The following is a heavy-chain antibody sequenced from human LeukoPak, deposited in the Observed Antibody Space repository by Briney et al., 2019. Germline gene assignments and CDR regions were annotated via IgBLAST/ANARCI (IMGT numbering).Heavy chain of an antibody. Sequence: GGSLRLSCAASGFTFDDYAMHWARQAPGKGLEWVAGISWNSGSIGYADSVKGRFTISRDNAKNSLYLQMNSLRAEDTALYYCAKDIRTVNSYYYGMDVWGQGTTVTVSS. CDR1: GFTFDDYA. D-gene: IGHD4-17*01. V-gene: IGHV3-9*01. CDR2: ISWNSGSI. J-gene: IGHJ6*02. CDR3: AKDIRTVNSYYYGMDV.